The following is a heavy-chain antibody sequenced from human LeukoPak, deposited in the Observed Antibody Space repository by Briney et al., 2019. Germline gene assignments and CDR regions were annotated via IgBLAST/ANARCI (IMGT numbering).Heavy chain of an antibody. V-gene: IGHV3-48*03. J-gene: IGHJ3*02. D-gene: IGHD3-16*01. Sequence: GGSLRLSCATSGFSFSRYEMNWVRQAPGKGLEWVAYIDSRSSTIYYADSMKGRFTISRNNAKNSLYLQMNSLRAEDTALYYCARDQLHYDYVWGSYRDTFDIWGQGTMVTVSS. CDR3: ARDQLHYDYVWGSYRDTFDI. CDR2: IDSRSSTI. CDR1: GFSFSRYE.